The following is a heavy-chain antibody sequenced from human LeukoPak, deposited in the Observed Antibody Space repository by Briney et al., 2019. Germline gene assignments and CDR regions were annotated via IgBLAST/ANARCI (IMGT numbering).Heavy chain of an antibody. CDR1: GFTVSSYY. V-gene: IGHV3-53*04. CDR3: AREGVFSGGAFDI. Sequence: GGSLRLSCAASGFTVSSYYMSWVRQAPGKGLEWVSVIYSGGSTYYADSVKGRFTISRHNSKNTLYLQMNSLRAEDTAVYYCAREGVFSGGAFDIWGQGTMVTVSS. J-gene: IGHJ3*02. D-gene: IGHD2-15*01. CDR2: IYSGGST.